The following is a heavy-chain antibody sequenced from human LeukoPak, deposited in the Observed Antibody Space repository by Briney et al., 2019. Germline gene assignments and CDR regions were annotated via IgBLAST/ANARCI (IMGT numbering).Heavy chain of an antibody. Sequence: GGSLRLSCVASGFTFSSYSMNWVRQAPGKGLEWVSSISSGSSYIYYADSVKGRFTISRDNAKNSLYLQMNSLRAEDTAVYYCAIDDSGDYSLDHWGQGTLVTVSS. D-gene: IGHD4-17*01. J-gene: IGHJ4*02. CDR2: ISSGSSYI. CDR3: AIDDSGDYSLDH. CDR1: GFTFSSYS. V-gene: IGHV3-21*06.